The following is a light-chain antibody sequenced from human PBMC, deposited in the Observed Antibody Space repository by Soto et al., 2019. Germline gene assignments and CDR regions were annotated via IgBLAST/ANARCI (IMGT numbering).Light chain of an antibody. V-gene: IGKV3-15*01. J-gene: IGKJ1*01. Sequence: EIVMTQSPATLSVSPGERATLSCRASQSLTSNLAWYQQKPGQAPRLLIYGASTRATGIPDRFSGSGSGTDFTLAISRLEPEDFAVYYCQQYDSSTGTFGQGTKVDIK. CDR1: QSLTSN. CDR3: QQYDSSTGT. CDR2: GAS.